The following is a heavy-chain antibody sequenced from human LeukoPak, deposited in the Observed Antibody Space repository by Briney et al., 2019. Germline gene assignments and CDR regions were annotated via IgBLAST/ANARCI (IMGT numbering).Heavy chain of an antibody. Sequence: SQTLSLTCTVSGGSISSGSYYWSWIRQPPGKGLEWIGYIYYSGSTYYNPSLKSRVTISVDTSKNQFSLKLSSVTAADTAVYYCARDQNGSGSYSTRYNWFDPWGQGTLVTVSS. CDR2: IYYSGST. CDR1: GGSISSGSYY. V-gene: IGHV4-30-4*08. D-gene: IGHD3-10*01. CDR3: ARDQNGSGSYSTRYNWFDP. J-gene: IGHJ5*02.